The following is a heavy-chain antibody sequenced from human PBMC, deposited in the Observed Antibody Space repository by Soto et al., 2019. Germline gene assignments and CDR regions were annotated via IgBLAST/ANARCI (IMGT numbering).Heavy chain of an antibody. Sequence: QVQLQQWGAGLLKPSETLSLTCAVYGGSFSGYYWSWIRQPPGKGLEWIGEINHSGSTNYNPSLKSRVTISVDTSKNQFSLKLSSVTAADTAVYYCASTPLLAMARGVIPTLDYWGQGTLVTVSS. V-gene: IGHV4-34*01. CDR1: GGSFSGYY. J-gene: IGHJ4*02. CDR2: INHSGST. CDR3: ASTPLLAMARGVIPTLDY. D-gene: IGHD3-10*01.